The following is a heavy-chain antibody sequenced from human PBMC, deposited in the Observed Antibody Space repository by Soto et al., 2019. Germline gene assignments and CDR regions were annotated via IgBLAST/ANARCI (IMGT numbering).Heavy chain of an antibody. D-gene: IGHD6-19*01. CDR2: IWFDGSNK. Sequence: QVQLVESGGGVVQPGRSLRLSCAASGFTFSNYGMHWVRQAPGKGLEWVAIIWFDGSNKYYADSVKGRFTISRDNSKNTLYLQMNSLRAEDTAVYYCAREGSGWFSDYWGQGTLVTVSS. V-gene: IGHV3-33*01. CDR1: GFTFSNYG. CDR3: AREGSGWFSDY. J-gene: IGHJ4*02.